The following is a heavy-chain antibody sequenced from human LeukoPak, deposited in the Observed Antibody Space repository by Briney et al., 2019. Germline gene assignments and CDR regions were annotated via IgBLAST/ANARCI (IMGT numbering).Heavy chain of an antibody. V-gene: IGHV3-74*01. D-gene: IGHD1-26*01. CDR3: ARGGGTYVLDY. J-gene: IGHJ4*02. CDR2: INTDGSTT. CDR1: GFTFSSYW. Sequence: GGSLRLSCAASGFTFSSYWMHWVRQAPGKGLVWVSRINTDGSTTSYADSVKGRFTISRDNAKNTLYLQMNSLRAEDTAVYYCARGGGTYVLDYWGQGTLVTVSS.